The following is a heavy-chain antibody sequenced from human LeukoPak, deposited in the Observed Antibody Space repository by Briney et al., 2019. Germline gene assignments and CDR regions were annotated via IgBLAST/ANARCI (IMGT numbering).Heavy chain of an antibody. CDR3: AKESGYSYGSDYGMDV. CDR1: GFTFSSYG. J-gene: IGHJ6*02. V-gene: IGHV3-30*18. CDR2: ISYDGSNK. D-gene: IGHD5-18*01. Sequence: GGSLRLSCAASGFTFSSYGMHWVRQAPGKGLEWVAVISYDGSNKYYADSVKGRFTISRDNSKNTLYLQMNSLRAEDTAVYYCAKESGYSYGSDYGMDVWGQGTTVTVSS.